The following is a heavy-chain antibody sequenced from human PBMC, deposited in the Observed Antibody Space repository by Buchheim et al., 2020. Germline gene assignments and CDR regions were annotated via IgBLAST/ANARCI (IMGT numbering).Heavy chain of an antibody. CDR2: INHSGST. CDR1: GGSFSGYY. Sequence: QVQLQQWGAGLLKPSETLSLTCAVYGGSFSGYYWSWIRQPPGKGLEWIGEINHSGSTNYNPSLKSRVTISVDTSKHQFSLKLSSVTAADTAVYYCARGDPLLEYAYIDYWGQGTL. V-gene: IGHV4-34*01. CDR3: ARGDPLLEYAYIDY. D-gene: IGHD2-8*01. J-gene: IGHJ4*02.